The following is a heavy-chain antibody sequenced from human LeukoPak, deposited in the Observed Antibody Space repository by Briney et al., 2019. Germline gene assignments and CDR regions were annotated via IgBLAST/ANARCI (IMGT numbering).Heavy chain of an antibody. V-gene: IGHV4-34*01. Sequence: SETLSLTCAVYGGSFSGYYWSWIRQPPGKGLEWIGEINHSGSTNYNPSLKSRVAISVDTSKNQFSLKLSSVTAADTAVYYCARAFAVPRLFDYWGQGTLVTVSS. CDR1: GGSFSGYY. CDR2: INHSGST. D-gene: IGHD6-25*01. J-gene: IGHJ4*02. CDR3: ARAFAVPRLFDY.